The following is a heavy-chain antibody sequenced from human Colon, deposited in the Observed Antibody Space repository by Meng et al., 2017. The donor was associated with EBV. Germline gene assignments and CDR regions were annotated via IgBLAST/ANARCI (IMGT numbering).Heavy chain of an antibody. CDR3: ARRGPSGNFSP. J-gene: IGHJ5*02. CDR1: GGSFRDYY. V-gene: IGHV4-34*01. D-gene: IGHD3-10*01. CDR2: IDHRGNT. Sequence: QVQLQQGGAGLLKPSGTLALSCAVYGGSFRDYYWTWIRHPPGKGLEWIGEIDHRGNTKYNPSLKSRVTISLDTSKKQFSLKVSSVTAADSAVYYCARRGPSGNFSPWSQGALVTVSS.